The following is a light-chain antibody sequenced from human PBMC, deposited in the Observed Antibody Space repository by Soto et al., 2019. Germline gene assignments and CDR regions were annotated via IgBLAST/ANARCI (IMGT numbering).Light chain of an antibody. CDR2: DAS. CDR3: HQYNNWPPWT. V-gene: IGKV3-15*01. J-gene: IGKJ1*01. CDR1: RGISSN. Sequence: IVMTQSPPTLSVSPGERATISWGATRGISSNLAWYQQKPGQAPRLLIYDASTRATGIPARFSGSGSGTEFTLTISSLQSEDFAVYYCHQYNNWPPWTFGQGTKVDIK.